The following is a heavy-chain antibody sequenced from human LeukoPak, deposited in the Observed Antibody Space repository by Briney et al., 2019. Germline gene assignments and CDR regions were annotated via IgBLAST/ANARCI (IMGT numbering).Heavy chain of an antibody. CDR2: IYPGDSKT. CDR3: ARILKPSYYYYGMDV. V-gene: IGHV5-51*01. Sequence: GESLKISCKGSGYTFSRYWIGWVRQMPGKGLEWMGIIYPGDSKTRYRPSFQGQVTISADKSISTAYLQWNSLKASDTAMYYCARILKPSYYYYGMDVWGQGTTVTVSS. CDR1: GYTFSRYW. J-gene: IGHJ6*02.